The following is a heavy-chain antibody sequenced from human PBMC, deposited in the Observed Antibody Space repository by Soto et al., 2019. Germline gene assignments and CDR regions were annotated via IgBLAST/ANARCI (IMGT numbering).Heavy chain of an antibody. V-gene: IGHV6-1*01. Sequence: SPTLSLTCVGSGDTVSSNSVAWNWVRQSPSRGLEWLGRTYYRSRWYSDYAVSVRSRIDIKADTSKNQVSLQLNSVTPEDTAVYYCARSEEDSDYYYYGMDVWGQGTTVTVSS. D-gene: IGHD2-15*01. CDR3: ARSEEDSDYYYYGMDV. CDR2: TYYRSRWYS. CDR1: GDTVSSNSVA. J-gene: IGHJ6*02.